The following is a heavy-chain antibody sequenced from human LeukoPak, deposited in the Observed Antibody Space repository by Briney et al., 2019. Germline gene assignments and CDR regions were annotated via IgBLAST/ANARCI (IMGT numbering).Heavy chain of an antibody. Sequence: PGGSLRLSCAASGFTFSSYEMNWVRQAPGKGLEWVSYISSSGSTIYYADSVKGRFTISRDNAKNSLYLQMNSLRAEDTAVYYCARSISGSSSYWGQGTLVTVSS. CDR2: ISSSGSTI. CDR3: ARSISGSSSY. V-gene: IGHV3-48*03. D-gene: IGHD1-26*01. J-gene: IGHJ4*02. CDR1: GFTFSSYE.